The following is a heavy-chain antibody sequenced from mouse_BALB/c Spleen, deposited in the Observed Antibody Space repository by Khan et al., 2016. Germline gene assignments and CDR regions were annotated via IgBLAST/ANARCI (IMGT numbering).Heavy chain of an antibody. V-gene: IGHV3-2*02. CDR3: ATYCYGSSHYAMDY. J-gene: IGHJ4*01. CDR2: ISYSGST. D-gene: IGHD1-1*01. Sequence: EVQLQESGPGLVKPSQSLSLTCTVTGYSITSDYAWNWIRQFPGNKLEWMGYISYSGSTSYNPSLKSRISITRDTSKNQFFLQLNSVTTEDTATYYCATYCYGSSHYAMDYWGQGTSVTVSS. CDR1: GYSITSDYA.